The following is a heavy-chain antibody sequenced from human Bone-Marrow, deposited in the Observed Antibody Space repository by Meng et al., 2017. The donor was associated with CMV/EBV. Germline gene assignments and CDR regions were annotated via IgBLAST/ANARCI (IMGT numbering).Heavy chain of an antibody. CDR2: IYHSGGT. CDR3: AREIVGATLAEYIQH. Sequence: GSLRLSCTVSGYSISSGYYWGWIRQPPGKGLEWIGSIYHSGGTYYNPSLKSRVTISVDTSKNQFSLKLSSVTAADTAVYYCAREIVGATLAEYIQHWGQGTLVTVSS. J-gene: IGHJ1*01. CDR1: GYSISSGYY. V-gene: IGHV4-38-2*02. D-gene: IGHD1-26*01.